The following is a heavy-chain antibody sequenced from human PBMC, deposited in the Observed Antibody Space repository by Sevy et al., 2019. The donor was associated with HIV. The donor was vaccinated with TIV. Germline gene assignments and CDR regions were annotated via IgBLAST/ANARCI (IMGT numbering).Heavy chain of an antibody. V-gene: IGHV3-7*01. J-gene: IGHJ6*02. Sequence: GGSLRLSCAASGFTFSSYWMSWVRQAPGKGLEWVANIKQDGSEKYYVDSVKGRFTISRDNAKNSLYLQMNSLRAEDTAVYYCARTNWNYYYYYYGMVVWGQGTTVTVSS. CDR2: IKQDGSEK. CDR3: ARTNWNYYYYYYGMVV. D-gene: IGHD1-7*01. CDR1: GFTFSSYW.